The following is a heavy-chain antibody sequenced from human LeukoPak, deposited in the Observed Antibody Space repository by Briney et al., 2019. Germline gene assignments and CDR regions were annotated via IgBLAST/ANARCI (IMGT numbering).Heavy chain of an antibody. CDR1: GFTFTNAW. D-gene: IGHD3-10*01. Sequence: GWSLRLSCAACGFTFTNAWMSWVRLAPGKGLDWVGRIKSNTDGGATDYAAPVKGRFTISRDDSKNTLNLQMNSLKTEDTAVYYCTTFYYYGSGSYLGYWGQGTLVTVSS. CDR2: IKSNTDGGAT. J-gene: IGHJ4*02. V-gene: IGHV3-15*01. CDR3: TTFYYYGSGSYLGY.